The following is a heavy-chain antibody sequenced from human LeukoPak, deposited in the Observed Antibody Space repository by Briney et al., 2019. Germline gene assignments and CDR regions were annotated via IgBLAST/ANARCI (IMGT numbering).Heavy chain of an antibody. CDR1: GFTFDDYG. CDR2: INWNGGST. D-gene: IGHD6-13*01. V-gene: IGHV3-20*04. Sequence: GGSLRLSCAASGFTFDDYGMSWVRQAPGKGLEWVSGINWNGGSTGYADSVKGRFTISRDNAKNSLYLQMNSLRAEDTALYYCATLSSSATLDYWGQGTLVTVSS. CDR3: ATLSSSATLDY. J-gene: IGHJ4*02.